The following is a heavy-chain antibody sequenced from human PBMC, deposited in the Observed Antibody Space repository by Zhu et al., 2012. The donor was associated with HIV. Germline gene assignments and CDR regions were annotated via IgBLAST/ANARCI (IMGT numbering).Heavy chain of an antibody. CDR2: IYHSGST. Sequence: QVQLQESGPGLVKPSETLSLTCAVSGYSISSGYYWGWIRQPPGKGLEWIGSIYHSGSTYYNPSLKSRVTISVDTSKNQFSLKLSSVTAADTAVYYCARDLRGWFDPWGQGTLVTVSS. J-gene: IGHJ5*02. V-gene: IGHV4-38-2*02. CDR1: GYSISSGYY. CDR3: ARDLRGWFDP.